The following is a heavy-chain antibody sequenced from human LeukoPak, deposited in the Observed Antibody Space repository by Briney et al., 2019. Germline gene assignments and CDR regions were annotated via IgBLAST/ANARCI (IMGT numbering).Heavy chain of an antibody. CDR1: GGSISSYY. J-gene: IGHJ6*03. V-gene: IGHV4-59*01. CDR3: ARGGGYCSSTSCYYYYYMDV. D-gene: IGHD2-2*01. CDR2: IYYSGST. Sequence: SETLSLTCTVSGGSISSYYWSWIRQPPGKGLEWIGYIYYSGSTNYNPSLKSRVTISVDTSKDQFSLKLSSVTAADTAVYYCARGGGYCSSTSCYYYYYMDVWGKGTTVTVSS.